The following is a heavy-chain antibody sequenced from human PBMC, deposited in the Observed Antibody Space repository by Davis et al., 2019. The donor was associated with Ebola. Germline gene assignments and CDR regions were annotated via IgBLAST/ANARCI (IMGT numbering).Heavy chain of an antibody. Sequence: PSETLSLTCAVYGGSFSGYYWSWIRQPPGKGLEWIGEINHSGSTNYNPSLKSRVTISVDTSKNQFSLKLSSVTAADTAVYYCARGFTYDYVWGSYRYTQDAFDMWGQGTMVTVSS. J-gene: IGHJ3*02. V-gene: IGHV4-34*01. D-gene: IGHD3-16*02. CDR3: ARGFTYDYVWGSYRYTQDAFDM. CDR1: GGSFSGYY. CDR2: INHSGST.